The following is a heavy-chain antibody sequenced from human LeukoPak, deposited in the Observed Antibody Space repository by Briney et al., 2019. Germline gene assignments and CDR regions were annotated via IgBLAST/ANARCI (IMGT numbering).Heavy chain of an antibody. CDR1: GYTFTTYG. CDR2: ISAYNGNT. Sequence: GASVKVSCKASGYTFTTYGISWVRLAPGQGLEWMGWISAYNGNTNYAQQFQGRVTKTTDTSMSTAYMELRSLRSDDTAVYYCARDLIAVRPGWFDPWGQGSLVTVSS. V-gene: IGHV1-18*01. D-gene: IGHD6-6*01. J-gene: IGHJ5*02. CDR3: ARDLIAVRPGWFDP.